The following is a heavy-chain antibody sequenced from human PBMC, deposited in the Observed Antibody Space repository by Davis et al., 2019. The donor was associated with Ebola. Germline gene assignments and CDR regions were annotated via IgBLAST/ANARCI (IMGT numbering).Heavy chain of an antibody. CDR2: INHSGST. CDR3: ARDWVWAVAGTFYYYGMDV. D-gene: IGHD6-19*01. CDR1: GGSFSGYY. J-gene: IGHJ6*02. Sequence: MPSETLSLTCAVYGGSFSGYYWSWIRQPPGKGLEWIGEINHSGSTNYNPSLKSRVTISVDTSKNQFSLKLSSVTAADTAVYYCARDWVWAVAGTFYYYGMDVWGQGTTVTVSS. V-gene: IGHV4-34*01.